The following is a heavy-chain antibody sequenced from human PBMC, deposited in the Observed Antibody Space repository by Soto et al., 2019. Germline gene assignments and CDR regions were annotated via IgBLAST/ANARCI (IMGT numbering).Heavy chain of an antibody. J-gene: IGHJ6*02. V-gene: IGHV1-18*01. CDR1: GYTFTRSG. CDR2: ISGYNGNT. Sequence: AASVKVSCKASGYTFTRSGIIWVRQAPGQGLEWMGWISGYNGNTNYAQKLQGRVTMTTDTSTSTAYMELRSLRSDDTAVYYCAREGPAPYYYYGMDVWGQGSTVTVSS. CDR3: AREGPAPYYYYGMDV.